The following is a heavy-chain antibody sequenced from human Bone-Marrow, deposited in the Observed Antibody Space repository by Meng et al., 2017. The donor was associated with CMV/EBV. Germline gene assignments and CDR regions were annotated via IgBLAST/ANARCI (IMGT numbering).Heavy chain of an antibody. CDR2: IYYSGST. CDR3: ARGVPQARPIDY. J-gene: IGHJ4*01. Sequence: SETLSLTCAVYGGSFSGYYWSWIRQPPGKGLEWIGSIYYSGSTYYNPSLKSRVTISVDTSKNQFSLKLSSVTAADTAVYYCARGVPQARPIDYWGHGTLVTVSS. D-gene: IGHD6-6*01. CDR1: GGSFSGYY. V-gene: IGHV4-34*01.